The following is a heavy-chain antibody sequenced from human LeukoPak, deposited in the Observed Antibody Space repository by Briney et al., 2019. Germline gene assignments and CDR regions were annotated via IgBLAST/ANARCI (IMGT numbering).Heavy chain of an antibody. D-gene: IGHD6-19*01. CDR1: VGSTSIYY. V-gene: IGHV4-59*01. CDR2: IYYSRST. J-gene: IGHJ4*02. CDR3: ARAVADYFFDY. Sequence: KPSETLSLTCTVSVGSTSIYYWSWIRQPRGKGLEWIGYIYYSRSTTYNPSLTCRVTTPLDTSNNQFTLKLSSVTAPDPTGHDFARAVADYFFDYWGEGTLVTVSP.